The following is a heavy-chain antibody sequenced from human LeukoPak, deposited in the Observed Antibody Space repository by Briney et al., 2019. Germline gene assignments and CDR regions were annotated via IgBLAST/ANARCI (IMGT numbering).Heavy chain of an antibody. CDR1: GFTFSSHA. J-gene: IGHJ4*02. Sequence: GGSLRLSCAASGFTFSSHAMHWARQAPGKGLEWVAVIWFDGSNKYYAESVKGRFTISRDNSKSTLYLQVDSLRAEDTAVYYCAKTYSRESGYDFFFHYWGQGTRVTVSS. CDR2: IWFDGSNK. CDR3: AKTYSRESGYDFFFHY. V-gene: IGHV3-33*06. D-gene: IGHD5-12*01.